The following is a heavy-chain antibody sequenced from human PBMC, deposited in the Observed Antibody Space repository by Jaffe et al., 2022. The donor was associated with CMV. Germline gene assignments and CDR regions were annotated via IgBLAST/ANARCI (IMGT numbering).Heavy chain of an antibody. CDR3: ARDRFRFWSGYFDS. D-gene: IGHD3-3*01. J-gene: IGHJ4*02. Sequence: QVQLVQSGAEVKKPGASVKVSCKASGYSFTSYCMHWVRQAPGQGLEWMAIINPSGGSTSYAQKFQGRVTVTWDTSTSTVYMDLSSLRSDDTAVYFCARDRFRFWSGYFDSWGQGTLVTVSS. CDR1: GYSFTSYC. V-gene: IGHV1-46*01. CDR2: INPSGGST.